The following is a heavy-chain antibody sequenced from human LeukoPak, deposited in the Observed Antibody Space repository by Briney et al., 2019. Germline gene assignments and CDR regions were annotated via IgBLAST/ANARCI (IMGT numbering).Heavy chain of an antibody. V-gene: IGHV4-59*01. J-gene: IGHJ4*02. CDR3: ARVSYGGLSYYFDY. CDR2: IYYSGST. D-gene: IGHD4-17*01. Sequence: SETLSLTCTVSGGSISSYYWSWIRQPPGKGLEWIGYIYYSGSTNYNPSLKSRVTISVDTSKNQFSLKLSSVTAADTAVYYCARVSYGGLSYYFDYWGQGTLVTVSS. CDR1: GGSISSYY.